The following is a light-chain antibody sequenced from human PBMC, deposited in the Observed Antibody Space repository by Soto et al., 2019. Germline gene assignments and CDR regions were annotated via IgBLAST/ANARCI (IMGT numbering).Light chain of an antibody. CDR1: QSISSY. CDR3: QQYNNFWT. J-gene: IGKJ1*01. V-gene: IGKV1-5*01. Sequence: DIQMTQSPCSLSSSVVYRFTITCRASQSISSYLNWYQQKPGKAPKLLIYDASSLKSGVPSRFSGSESGTEFTLTISSLQPDDFATYYCQQYNNFWTFGQGTKVDI. CDR2: DAS.